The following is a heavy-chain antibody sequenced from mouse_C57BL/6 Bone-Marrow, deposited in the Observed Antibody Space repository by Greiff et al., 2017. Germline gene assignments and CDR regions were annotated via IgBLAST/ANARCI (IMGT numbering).Heavy chain of an antibody. J-gene: IGHJ3*01. CDR1: GYSITRGYY. Sequence: EVQLQESGPGLVKPSQSLSLTCSVTGYSITRGYYWNWIRQFPGNKLEWMGYISYDGSNNYNPSLKNRISITRDTSKNQFFLKLNSVTTEDTATYYCARGYYDAYWGQGTLVTVSA. V-gene: IGHV3-6*01. CDR2: ISYDGSN. CDR3: ARGYYDAY. D-gene: IGHD1-1*01.